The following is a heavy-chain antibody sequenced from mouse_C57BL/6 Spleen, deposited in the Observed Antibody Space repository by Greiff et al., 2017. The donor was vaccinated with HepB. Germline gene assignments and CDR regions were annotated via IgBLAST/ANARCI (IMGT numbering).Heavy chain of an antibody. D-gene: IGHD2-3*01. CDR3: ARGGGYYRYWYFDV. CDR2: INPNNGGT. J-gene: IGHJ1*03. Sequence: EVKLQESGPELVKPGASVKMSCKASGYTFTDYNMHWVKQSHGKSLEWIGYINPNNGGTSYNQKFKGKATLTVNKSSSTAYMELRSLTSEDSAVYYCARGGGYYRYWYFDVWGTGTTVTVSS. CDR1: GYTFTDYN. V-gene: IGHV1-22*01.